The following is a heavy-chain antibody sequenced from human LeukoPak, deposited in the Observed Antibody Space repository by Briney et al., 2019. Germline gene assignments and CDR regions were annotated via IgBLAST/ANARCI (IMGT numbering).Heavy chain of an antibody. Sequence: SVKVSCKASGGTFSSYAISWVRRAPGQGLEWMGGIIPIFGTANYAQKFQGRVTITADESTSTAYMELSSLRSEDTAVYYCARPRVYCGGDCYAFDYWGQGTLVTVSS. V-gene: IGHV1-69*13. CDR1: GGTFSSYA. CDR2: IIPIFGTA. CDR3: ARPRVYCGGDCYAFDY. J-gene: IGHJ4*02. D-gene: IGHD2-21*02.